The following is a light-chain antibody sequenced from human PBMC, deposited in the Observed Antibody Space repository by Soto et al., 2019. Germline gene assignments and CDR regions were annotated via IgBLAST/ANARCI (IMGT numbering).Light chain of an antibody. CDR2: KAS. Sequence: DIQMTQSPSTLSASVGDRVTITCRASQSISSWLAWYQQKPGKAPKLLIYKASSLESGVPSRFSGSGSGTEFTLTSSSLQPDDFATYYCQQYNSSPWTCGQGTEVEIK. CDR3: QQYNSSPWT. V-gene: IGKV1-5*03. CDR1: QSISSW. J-gene: IGKJ1*01.